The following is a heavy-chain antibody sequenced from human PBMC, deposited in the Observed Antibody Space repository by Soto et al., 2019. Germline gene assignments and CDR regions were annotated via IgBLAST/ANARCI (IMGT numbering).Heavy chain of an antibody. CDR1: GYSISSGNY. J-gene: IGHJ6*02. CDR3: RSSTSCYDESCVDF. V-gene: IGHV4-38-2*01. CDR2: LYHIGST. D-gene: IGHD2-2*01. Sequence: SETLSLTCAVSGYSISSGNYWAWIRQPPGRGLEWIGSLYHIGSTHYNTSLKSRVTISVDTSKNHFSLELSSVTAADTAIYYCRSSTSCYDESCVDFWGQGTMVTVSS.